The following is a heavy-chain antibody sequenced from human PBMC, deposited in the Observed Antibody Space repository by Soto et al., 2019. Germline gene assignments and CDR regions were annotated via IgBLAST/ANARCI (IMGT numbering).Heavy chain of an antibody. D-gene: IGHD2-2*01. CDR1: GFSLNTSGMG. CDR3: AHTKIVVVPAATHNFDY. V-gene: IGHV2-5*01. CDR2: IYWNDDK. Sequence: SGPPLVNPTQTLTLTCTFSGFSLNTSGMGVGWIRQPPGKALEWLALIYWNDDKRYRPSLNSRLTIAKDTSKSQVVLTVTNVDPVDTATYYCAHTKIVVVPAATHNFDYWGQGILVTVSS. J-gene: IGHJ4*01.